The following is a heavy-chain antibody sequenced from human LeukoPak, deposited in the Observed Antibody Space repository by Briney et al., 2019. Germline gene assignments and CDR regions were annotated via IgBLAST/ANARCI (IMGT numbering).Heavy chain of an antibody. V-gene: IGHV4-34*01. Sequence: SETLSLTCAVYGGSFSGYYWSWIRQPPGKRLEWIGEINHSGSTNYNPSLKSRVTISVDTSKNQFSLKLSSVTAADTAVYYCARVPYYYDSSGYLGWFDPWGQGTLVTVSS. D-gene: IGHD3-22*01. J-gene: IGHJ5*02. CDR1: GGSFSGYY. CDR2: INHSGST. CDR3: ARVPYYYDSSGYLGWFDP.